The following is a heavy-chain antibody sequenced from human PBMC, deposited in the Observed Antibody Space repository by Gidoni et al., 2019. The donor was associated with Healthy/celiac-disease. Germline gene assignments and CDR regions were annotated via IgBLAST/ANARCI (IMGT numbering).Heavy chain of an antibody. CDR1: GFTFDDYA. CDR3: AKDSPLRVTRYYFDY. V-gene: IGHV3-43*02. CDR2: ISGDGGST. Sequence: EVQLVESGGGVVQPGGSLRLSCEASGFTFDDYAMHWVRQAPGKGLEWVSLISGDGGSTYYADSVKGRFTISRDNSKNSLYLQMNSLRTEDTALYYCAKDSPLRVTRYYFDYWGQGTLVTVSS. D-gene: IGHD3-9*01. J-gene: IGHJ4*02.